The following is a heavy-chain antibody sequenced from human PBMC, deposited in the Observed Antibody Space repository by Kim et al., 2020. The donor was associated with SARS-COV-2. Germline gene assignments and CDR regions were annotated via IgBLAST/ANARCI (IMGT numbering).Heavy chain of an antibody. J-gene: IGHJ4*02. V-gene: IGHV4-34*01. CDR3: ARGPRLLWFGELSFRTVNFDY. CDR2: INHSGST. CDR1: GGSFSGYY. Sequence: SETLSLTCAVYGGSFSGYYWSWIRQPPGKGLEWIGEINHSGSTNYNPSLKSRVTISVDTSKNQFSLKLSSVTAADTAVYYCARGPRLLWFGELSFRTVNFDYWGQGTLVTVSS. D-gene: IGHD3-10*01.